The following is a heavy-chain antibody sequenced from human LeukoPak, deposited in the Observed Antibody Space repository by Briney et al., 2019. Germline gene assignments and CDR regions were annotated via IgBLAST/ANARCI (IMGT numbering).Heavy chain of an antibody. Sequence: SETLSLTCTVSGGSISSSSYYWGWIRQPPGKGLEWIGSIYYSGSTYYNPSLKSRATISVDTSKNQFSLKLSSVTAADTAVYYCARGEQLLDNWFDPWGQGTLVTVSS. J-gene: IGHJ5*02. CDR3: ARGEQLLDNWFDP. D-gene: IGHD6-13*01. CDR1: GGSISSSSYY. CDR2: IYYSGST. V-gene: IGHV4-39*07.